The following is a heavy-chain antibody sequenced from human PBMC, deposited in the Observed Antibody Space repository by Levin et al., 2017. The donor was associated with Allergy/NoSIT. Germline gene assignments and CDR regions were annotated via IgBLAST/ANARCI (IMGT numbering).Heavy chain of an antibody. CDR1: GFTVSNSD. D-gene: IGHD6-19*01. CDR2: IYSSSST. J-gene: IGHJ4*02. V-gene: IGHV3-66*01. CDR3: VRRPVAGTGG. Sequence: GGSLRLSCAASGFTVSNSDMTWVRQAPGKGLEWISLIYSSSSTHYADSVKGRFTISRDNYKNTVYLQMNSLRAEDTAVYYCVRRPVAGTGGWGQGTLVTVSS.